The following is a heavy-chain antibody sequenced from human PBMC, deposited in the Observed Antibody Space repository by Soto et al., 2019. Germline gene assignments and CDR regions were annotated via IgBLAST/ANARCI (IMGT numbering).Heavy chain of an antibody. V-gene: IGHV4-39*07. Sequence: SETLSLTCTVSDGSVSSSSYFWGWIRQPPGKGLEWIGSIYYSGSTYYNPSLKSRVTISVDTSKNQFSLKLSSVTAADTAVYYCAREPPYDFWSGPDAFDIWGQGTMVTVSS. CDR1: DGSVSSSSYF. D-gene: IGHD3-3*01. CDR2: IYYSGST. CDR3: AREPPYDFWSGPDAFDI. J-gene: IGHJ3*02.